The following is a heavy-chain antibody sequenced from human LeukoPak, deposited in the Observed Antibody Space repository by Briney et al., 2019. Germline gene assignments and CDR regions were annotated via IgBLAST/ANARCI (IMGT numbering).Heavy chain of an antibody. V-gene: IGHV1-2*02. Sequence: ASVKLSCKASGYTFTGYYMHWVRQAPGQGLEWMGWINSNSGSTNYAQNVQGRFTMTRDTSISTAYMELSRLRSDDTAVYYCAGGYRGYDWDYFDYWGQGTLVTV. CDR1: GYTFTGYY. J-gene: IGHJ4*02. CDR2: INSNSGST. CDR3: AGGYRGYDWDYFDY. D-gene: IGHD5-12*01.